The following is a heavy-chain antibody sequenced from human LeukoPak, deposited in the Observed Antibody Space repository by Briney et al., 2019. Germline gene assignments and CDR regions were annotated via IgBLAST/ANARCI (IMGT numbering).Heavy chain of an antibody. CDR3: AKDLSWGLDY. J-gene: IGHJ4*02. Sequence: GGSLRLSCAASGFAFSTYGMSWVRQAPGKGPEWVSAISGSGAGTYYADSMKGRFTISRDNSKNTLYLQINSLRVQDTALHYCAKDLSWGLDYWGLGTLVTVSS. CDR2: ISGSGAGT. CDR1: GFAFSTYG. D-gene: IGHD7-27*01. V-gene: IGHV3-23*01.